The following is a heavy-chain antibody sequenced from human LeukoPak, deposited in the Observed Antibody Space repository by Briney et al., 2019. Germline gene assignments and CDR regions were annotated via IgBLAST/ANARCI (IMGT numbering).Heavy chain of an antibody. Sequence: QTLSLTCTFSGFSLSTSGMCVSWIRQPPGKALEWLARIDWDDDKYYSTSLKTRLTISKDTSKNQVALTMTNMDPVDTATYYCARIAYDILTGYQYYFDYWGQGTLVTVSS. D-gene: IGHD3-9*01. CDR3: ARIAYDILTGYQYYFDY. CDR1: GFSLSTSGMC. J-gene: IGHJ4*02. CDR2: IDWDDDK. V-gene: IGHV2-70*11.